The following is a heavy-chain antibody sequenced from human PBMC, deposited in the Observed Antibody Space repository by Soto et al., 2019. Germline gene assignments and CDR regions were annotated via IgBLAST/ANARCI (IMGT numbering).Heavy chain of an antibody. CDR2: MSYAGTYK. D-gene: IGHD6-6*01. J-gene: IGHJ4*02. Sequence: QVQLVESGGGVVQPGRSLRLSCAVSGFTFSDYGMHWVRQAPGKGLEWVAVMSYAGTYKYYADSVKGRFTISRDLSGNTLFLQMNSLRLEDTAVYFCAKEMYPRTVLESSSPWGDYWGQGTLVTVSS. CDR3: AKEMYPRTVLESSSPWGDY. V-gene: IGHV3-30*18. CDR1: GFTFSDYG.